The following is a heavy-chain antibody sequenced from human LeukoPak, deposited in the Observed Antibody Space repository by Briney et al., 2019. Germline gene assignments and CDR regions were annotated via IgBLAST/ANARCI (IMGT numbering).Heavy chain of an antibody. CDR1: GGSISSSNW. CDR3: ARGAATIDY. V-gene: IGHV4-4*02. CDR2: VYRSGTS. D-gene: IGHD5-12*01. Sequence: PSGTLSLTCAVSGGSISSSNWWSWVRQPPGKGLEWIGEVYRSGTSNYNPSLKSRVTISVDKSRNQISLNLISVTAADTAVYYCARGAATIDYWGQGILVTVSS. J-gene: IGHJ4*02.